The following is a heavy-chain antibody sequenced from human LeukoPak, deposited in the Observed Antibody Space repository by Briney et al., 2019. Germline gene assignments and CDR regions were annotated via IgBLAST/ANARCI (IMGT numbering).Heavy chain of an antibody. D-gene: IGHD2-2*01. CDR3: ARSLGERYCSSTSCLPPPFDY. V-gene: IGHV3-21*01. J-gene: IGHJ4*02. CDR2: ISSSSSYI. CDR1: GFTFSSYS. Sequence: PGGSLRLSCAASGFTFSSYSMNWVRQAPGKGLEWVSSISSSSSYIYYADSVKGRFTISRDNAKNSLYLQMNSLRAEDTAVYYCARSLGERYCSSTSCLPPPFDYWGQGTLVPVSS.